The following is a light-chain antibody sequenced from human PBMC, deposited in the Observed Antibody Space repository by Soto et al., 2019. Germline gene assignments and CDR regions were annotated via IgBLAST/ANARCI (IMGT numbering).Light chain of an antibody. CDR1: QSIRGW. CDR2: DAS. V-gene: IGKV1-5*01. Sequence: DIQMTQSPSTLSASVGDRVTITCRASQSIRGWLAWYQQKPGKAPNLLIYDASRLKSGVPSRFSARGSGTEFTLAITGLQPDDFATYYGHQYNSCSPWTFGQGPKVEGK. J-gene: IGKJ1*01. CDR3: HQYNSCSPWT.